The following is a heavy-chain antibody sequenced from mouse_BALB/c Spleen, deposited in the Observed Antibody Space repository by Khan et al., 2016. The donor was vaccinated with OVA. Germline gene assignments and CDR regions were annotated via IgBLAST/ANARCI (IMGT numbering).Heavy chain of an antibody. CDR3: ARDYGSLYWYFDV. Sequence: EVQLQESGPGLVKPSQTVSLTCTVTGISITSGNYRWSWIRQFPGNKLEWIGNISYSGTVTYNPSFTSRTTITRATSKNQFFLEMNSLTAEDTATYYCARDYGSLYWYFDVWGAGTTVTVSS. CDR1: GISITSGNYR. D-gene: IGHD1-1*01. V-gene: IGHV3-5*02. CDR2: ISYSGTV. J-gene: IGHJ1*01.